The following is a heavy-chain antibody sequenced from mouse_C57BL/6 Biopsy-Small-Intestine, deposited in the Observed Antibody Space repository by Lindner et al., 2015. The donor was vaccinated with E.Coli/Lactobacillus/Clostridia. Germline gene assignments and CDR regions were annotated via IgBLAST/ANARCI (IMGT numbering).Heavy chain of an antibody. V-gene: IGHV2-9-1*01. CDR3: ARSGSNYFDY. J-gene: IGHJ2*01. Sequence: VQLQESGPDLVAPSQSLSITCSVSGFSLTSYSINWVRQPPGKGLEWLGVIWTGGDTNYNSALKSRLTISKDNSRSQVFLKMSSLQTDDTARYYCARSGSNYFDYWGQGTTLTVSS. CDR1: GFSLTSYS. CDR2: IWTGGDT. D-gene: IGHD1-1*01.